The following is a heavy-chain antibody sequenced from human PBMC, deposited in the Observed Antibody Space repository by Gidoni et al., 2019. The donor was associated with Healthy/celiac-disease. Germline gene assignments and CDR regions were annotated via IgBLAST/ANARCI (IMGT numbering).Heavy chain of an antibody. CDR2: IIPIFGTA. J-gene: IGHJ6*02. D-gene: IGHD2-15*01. CDR1: GGTFSSYA. Sequence: QVQLVQSGAEVKKPGSSVKVSCKASGGTFSSYAISWVRQAPGQGLEWMGGIIPIFGTANYAQKFQGRVTITADESTSTAYMELSSLRSEDTAVYYCAREEGCSSGGPDYYYYGMDVWGQGTTVTVSS. V-gene: IGHV1-69*01. CDR3: AREEGCSSGGPDYYYYGMDV.